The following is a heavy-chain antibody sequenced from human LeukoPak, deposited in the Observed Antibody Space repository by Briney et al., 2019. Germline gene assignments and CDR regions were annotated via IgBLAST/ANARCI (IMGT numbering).Heavy chain of an antibody. D-gene: IGHD2-21*01. CDR3: AKTGSGRYGGESGNFDY. CDR1: GGSISSYY. CDR2: IYYSGST. V-gene: IGHV4-59*01. J-gene: IGHJ4*02. Sequence: KTSETLSLTCTVSGGSISSYYWSWIRQPPGKGLEWIGYIYYSGSTNYNPSLKSRVTISVDTSKNQFSLKLSSVTAADTAVYYCAKTGSGRYGGESGNFDYWGQETRVTVSS.